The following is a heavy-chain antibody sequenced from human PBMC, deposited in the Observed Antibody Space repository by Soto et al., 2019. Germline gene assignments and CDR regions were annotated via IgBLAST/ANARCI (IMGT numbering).Heavy chain of an antibody. Sequence: EVQLVQSGGGLVQPGESLRLSCVTSGFTFDDYAMHWVRQRPGKGLEWVSGISLNSGSLVYADSVKGRFTISRENAKNSLYLQMDRLTVEDTALYYGARVWGGRCFDFWGQGTLVTVSS. J-gene: IGHJ4*02. CDR3: ARVWGGRCFDF. D-gene: IGHD3-3*01. V-gene: IGHV3-9*01. CDR1: GFTFDDYA. CDR2: ISLNSGSL.